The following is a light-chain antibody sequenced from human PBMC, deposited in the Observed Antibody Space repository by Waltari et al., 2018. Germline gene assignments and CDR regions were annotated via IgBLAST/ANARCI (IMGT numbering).Light chain of an antibody. CDR1: QSVLYSSNNMNY. CDR2: WAS. J-gene: IGKJ3*01. Sequence: DIVMTQSPDSLAVSLGERATINCKSNQSVLYSSNNMNYVAWYQQKPGQPPKLLIYWASTRKSGVPDRFSGSVSGTDFTLTISSLQAEDVAVYYCQQYYSPPFTFGPGTKVDIK. V-gene: IGKV4-1*01. CDR3: QQYYSPPFT.